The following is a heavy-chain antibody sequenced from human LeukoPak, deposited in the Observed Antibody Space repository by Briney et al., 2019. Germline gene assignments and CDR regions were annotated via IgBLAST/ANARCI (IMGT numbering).Heavy chain of an antibody. V-gene: IGHV7-4-1*02. D-gene: IGHD3-22*01. CDR2: IDTNTGNP. CDR3: ANCYDSSGFFAY. J-gene: IGHJ4*02. Sequence: ASVKVSCKGSGYTFTKYAISWVRQAPGQGLEYMGWIDTNTGNPTYAQGFTGRFVFSLDTSVSTAYLQISSLRAEDSAIYFCANCYDSSGFFAYWGQGTLVTVSS. CDR1: GYTFTKYA.